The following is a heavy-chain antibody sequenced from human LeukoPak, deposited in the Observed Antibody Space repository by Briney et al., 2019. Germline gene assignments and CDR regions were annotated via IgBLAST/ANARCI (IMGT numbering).Heavy chain of an antibody. D-gene: IGHD2-15*01. CDR2: IYHSGST. CDR1: GGSISSGGYS. Sequence: SETLSLTCAVSGGSISSGGYSWSWIRQPPGKGLEWIGYIYHSGSTYYNPSLKSRVTISVDRSKNQFSLKLGSVTAADTAVYYCARQYCSGGSCYSYLDYWGQGTLVTVSS. J-gene: IGHJ4*02. V-gene: IGHV4-30-2*01. CDR3: ARQYCSGGSCYSYLDY.